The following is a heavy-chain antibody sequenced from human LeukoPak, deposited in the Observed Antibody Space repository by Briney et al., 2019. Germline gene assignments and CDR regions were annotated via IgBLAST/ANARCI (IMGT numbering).Heavy chain of an antibody. D-gene: IGHD3-10*01. Sequence: PRASVKVSCKASGYTFTSYGISWVRQAPGQGLEWMGGIIPIFGTANYAQKFQGRVTITADKSTSTAYMELSSVRSEDTAVYYCARDRRDRGVPYMDVWGKGTTVTVSS. CDR2: IIPIFGTA. CDR3: ARDRRDRGVPYMDV. V-gene: IGHV1-69*06. J-gene: IGHJ6*03. CDR1: GYTFTSYG.